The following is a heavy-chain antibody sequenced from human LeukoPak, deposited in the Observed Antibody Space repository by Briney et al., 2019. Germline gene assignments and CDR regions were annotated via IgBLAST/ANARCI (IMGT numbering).Heavy chain of an antibody. CDR3: ARDLGQLPEGGWFDP. Sequence: SEALSLTCIRSGGSLIRYYWSWLRQPAGKGVEWIGRSYTSESTNYIPPLTSRVTMSVDTSKNQFSLKLSSVTAADTAVYYCARDLGQLPEGGWFDPWGQGTLVTVSS. J-gene: IGHJ5*02. CDR2: SYTSEST. V-gene: IGHV4-4*07. D-gene: IGHD6-6*01. CDR1: GGSLIRYY.